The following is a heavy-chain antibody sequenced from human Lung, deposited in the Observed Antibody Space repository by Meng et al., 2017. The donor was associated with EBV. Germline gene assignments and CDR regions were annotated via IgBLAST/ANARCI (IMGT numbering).Heavy chain of an antibody. D-gene: IGHD1-14*01. CDR1: GFTFSRYW. Sequence: EVQLVESGGALVQPGGSLRLSCAASGFTFSRYWMHWVRQVPGKGLVWVSRTNENGAITNYADSVKGRFTISRDNAKNTLYLQMNSLRAEDTAIYFCSRDLAGSDDSWGPGTLVTVSS. CDR2: TNENGAIT. J-gene: IGHJ4*02. V-gene: IGHV3-74*01. CDR3: SRDLAGSDDS.